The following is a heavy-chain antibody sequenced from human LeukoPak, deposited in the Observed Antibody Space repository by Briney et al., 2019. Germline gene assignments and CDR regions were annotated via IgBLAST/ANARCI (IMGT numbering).Heavy chain of an antibody. CDR3: AKGPARGAAAGIDY. J-gene: IGHJ4*02. CDR1: GFTFSDYY. Sequence: QPGGSLRLSCAASGFTFSDYYMSWVRQAPGKGLEWVSAISGSGGSTYYADSVKGRFTISRDNSKNTLYLQMNSLRAEDTAVYYCAKGPARGAAAGIDYWGQGTLVTVSS. CDR2: ISGSGGST. V-gene: IGHV3-23*01. D-gene: IGHD6-13*01.